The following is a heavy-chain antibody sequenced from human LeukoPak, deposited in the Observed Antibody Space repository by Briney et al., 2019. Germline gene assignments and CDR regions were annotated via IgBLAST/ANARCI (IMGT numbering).Heavy chain of an antibody. D-gene: IGHD3-22*01. CDR3: ARRGYESSGPKYYFDH. CDR2: ISGSSSFT. J-gene: IGHJ4*02. V-gene: IGHV3-11*03. Sequence: PGGSLRLSCAASGFTFSDYYMSWIRQAPGKGLEWVSYISGSSSFTKYADSVKGRFTISRDNSKNTLYLQMNSLRAEDTAVYYCARRGYESSGPKYYFDHWGQGILVTVSS. CDR1: GFTFSDYY.